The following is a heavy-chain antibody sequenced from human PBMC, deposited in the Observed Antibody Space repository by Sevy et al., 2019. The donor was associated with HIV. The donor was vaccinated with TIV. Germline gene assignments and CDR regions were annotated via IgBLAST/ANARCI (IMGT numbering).Heavy chain of an antibody. V-gene: IGHV3-7*01. CDR1: GFTFSSYW. J-gene: IGHJ4*02. CDR2: IKQDGSEK. CDR3: TREGAPHSSGWHGSTNEVN. Sequence: GGSLRLSCAASGFTFSSYWMSWVRQAPGKGLEWVANIKQDGSEKYYVDSVKGRFTISRDNAKNSLYLQMNSLRAEDTAVYYCTREGAPHSSGWHGSTNEVNWGQGTLVTVSS. D-gene: IGHD6-19*01.